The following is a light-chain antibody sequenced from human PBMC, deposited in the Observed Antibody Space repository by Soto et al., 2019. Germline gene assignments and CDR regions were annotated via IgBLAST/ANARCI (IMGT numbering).Light chain of an antibody. CDR3: SSYTSTSTWV. J-gene: IGLJ3*02. CDR1: SADVGGYNY. CDR2: EVS. Sequence: QSALTQPASVSGSRGQSITISCTGSSADVGGYNYVSWYQQYPGKAPKLIIYEVSNRPSGVSNRFSGSKSGNTASLTISGLRAEDEADYYCSSYTSTSTWVFGGGTQLTVL. V-gene: IGLV2-14*01.